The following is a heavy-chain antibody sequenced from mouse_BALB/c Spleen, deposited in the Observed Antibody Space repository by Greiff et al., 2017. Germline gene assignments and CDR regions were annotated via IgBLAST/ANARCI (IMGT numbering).Heavy chain of an antibody. CDR2: ISSGGSYT. J-gene: IGHJ2*01. Sequence: EVQGVESGGGLVKPGGSLKLSCAASGFTFSSYAMSWVRQTPEKRLEWVATISSGGSYTYYPDSVKGRFTISRDNAKNTLYLQMSSLRSEDTAMYYCARHYQSFDYWGQGTTLTVSS. CDR3: ARHYQSFDY. V-gene: IGHV5-9-3*01. CDR1: GFTFSSYA.